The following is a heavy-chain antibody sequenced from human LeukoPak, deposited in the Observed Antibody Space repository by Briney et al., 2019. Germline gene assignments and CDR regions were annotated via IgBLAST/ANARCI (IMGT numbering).Heavy chain of an antibody. CDR2: IVGSGSTI. J-gene: IGHJ4*02. Sequence: GXXLRLSCAASGFTFSSYEMNWVRQAPGKGLEWVSYIVGSGSTINYADSVKGRFTISRDNAKNSLFLQMNSLRAEDTAIYYCARVGYSYGTSFDYWGQGTLVTVSS. D-gene: IGHD5-18*01. V-gene: IGHV3-48*03. CDR1: GFTFSSYE. CDR3: ARVGYSYGTSFDY.